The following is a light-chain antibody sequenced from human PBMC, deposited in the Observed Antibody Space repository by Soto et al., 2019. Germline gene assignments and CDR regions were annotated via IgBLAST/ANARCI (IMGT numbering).Light chain of an antibody. CDR3: QEFNNWPAT. CDR1: QTISSN. CDR2: GAS. J-gene: IGKJ1*01. Sequence: MERTQSAPTGSQSIGGAACLGCSASQTISSNLAWYQQKPGQAPRLLMNGASTRASGIQARVSGSGSGTESTLLLSRLQSEAFAVYYCQEFNNWPATLGEGTKVDIK. V-gene: IGKV3-15*01.